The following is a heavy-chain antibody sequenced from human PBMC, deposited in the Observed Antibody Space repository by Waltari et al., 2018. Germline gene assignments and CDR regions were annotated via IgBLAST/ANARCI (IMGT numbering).Heavy chain of an antibody. CDR3: ARGGGFSGHDSHYFDF. V-gene: IGHV4-34*01. D-gene: IGHD5-12*01. J-gene: IGHJ4*02. CDR1: GDTISGYY. CDR2: VHHSGTT. Sequence: QVQLQQWGAGLLRPSETLSLSCGVQGDTISGYYWSWIRQAPRKGLQWIGQVHHSGTTNYNPSLKNRLNISGDRSKNQIYLRLTSVTAADTGVYYCARGGGFSGHDSHYFDFWGQGDLVTVSS.